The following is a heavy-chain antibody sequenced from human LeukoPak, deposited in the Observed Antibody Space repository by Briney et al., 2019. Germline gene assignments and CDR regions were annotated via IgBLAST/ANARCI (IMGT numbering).Heavy chain of an antibody. D-gene: IGHD3-10*01. CDR1: GFTFSGSA. CDR2: IRSKANSYAT. CDR3: TSSGSYYMNGDY. V-gene: IGHV3-73*01. Sequence: GGSLRLSCAASGFTFSGSAMHWVRQASGKGLEWVGRIRSKANSYATAYAASVKGRFTISRDDSKNTAYLQMNSLKTEDTAVYYCTSSGSYYMNGDYWGQGTLVTVSS. J-gene: IGHJ4*02.